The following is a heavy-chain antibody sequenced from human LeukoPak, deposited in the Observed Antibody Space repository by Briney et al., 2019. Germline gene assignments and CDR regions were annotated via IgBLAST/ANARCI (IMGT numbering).Heavy chain of an antibody. D-gene: IGHD2-15*01. CDR2: ISSNGGST. Sequence: PGGSLRLSCAAPGFTFSSYAMHWVRQAPGKGLEYVSAISSNGGSTYYANSVKGRFTISRDNSKNTLYLQMGSLRAEDMAVYYCARGDADCSGGSCYSSYYYYMDVWGKGTTVTVSS. CDR1: GFTFSSYA. J-gene: IGHJ6*03. V-gene: IGHV3-64*01. CDR3: ARGDADCSGGSCYSSYYYYMDV.